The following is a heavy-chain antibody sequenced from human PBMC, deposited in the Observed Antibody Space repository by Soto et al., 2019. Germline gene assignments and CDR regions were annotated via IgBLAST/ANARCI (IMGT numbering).Heavy chain of an antibody. J-gene: IGHJ6*02. CDR3: ARDGRGVVGATTRYYYGMDV. Sequence: SQTLSLTCAISGDSVSSNSAAWNWIRQSPSRGLEWLGRTYYRSKWYNDYAVSVKSRITINPDTSKNQFSLQLNSVTPEDTAVYYCARDGRGVVGATTRYYYGMDVWGQGTTVTVSS. CDR2: TYYRSKWYN. D-gene: IGHD1-26*01. V-gene: IGHV6-1*01. CDR1: GDSVSSNSAA.